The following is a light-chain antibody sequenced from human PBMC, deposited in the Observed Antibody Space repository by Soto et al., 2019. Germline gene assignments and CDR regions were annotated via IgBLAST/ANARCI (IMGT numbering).Light chain of an antibody. CDR1: SSDVGGYNY. J-gene: IGLJ1*01. V-gene: IGLV2-14*01. CDR3: GSWDSSLSAYV. Sequence: QSALTQPASVSGSPGQSITISCTGTSSDVGGYNYLSWYQQHPGKAPKLVIYEVNNRPSGVSNRFSGSKSGNTASLTISGLQAGDEADYYCGSWDSSLSAYVFGTGTKLTVL. CDR2: EVN.